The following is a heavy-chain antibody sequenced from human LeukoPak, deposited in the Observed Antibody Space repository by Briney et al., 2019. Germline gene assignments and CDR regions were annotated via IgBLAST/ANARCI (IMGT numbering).Heavy chain of an antibody. V-gene: IGHV3-9*01. Sequence: GGSLRLSCAASGFTFDDYAMHWVRQAPGKGLEWVSGISWNSGSIGYADSVEGRFTISRDNAKNSLYLQMNSLRAEDTALYYCAKDTYYDSSGYLDYWGQETLVTVSS. CDR2: ISWNSGSI. J-gene: IGHJ4*02. D-gene: IGHD3-22*01. CDR1: GFTFDDYA. CDR3: AKDTYYDSSGYLDY.